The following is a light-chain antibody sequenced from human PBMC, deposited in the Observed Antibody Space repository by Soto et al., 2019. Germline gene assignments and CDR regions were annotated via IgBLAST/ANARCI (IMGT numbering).Light chain of an antibody. CDR3: QHSCSSPVT. J-gene: IGKJ3*01. CDR1: QSISSC. Sequence: DIQMTQSPSPLSASVGERVTITCRSSQSISSCVIWYHQKPRIAPRLLIIAASNLQTGVPSRFSGSGSGTDFTLTISRLQPEDFGAYFCQHSCSSPVTFGPGTKVEI. V-gene: IGKV1-39*01. CDR2: AAS.